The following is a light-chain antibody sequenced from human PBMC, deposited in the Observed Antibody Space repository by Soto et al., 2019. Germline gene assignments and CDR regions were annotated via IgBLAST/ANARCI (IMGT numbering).Light chain of an antibody. Sequence: DIVMTQTPLSSPVTLGQPSSISCRSSPSLVHSDGNNYLSWLQQRPGQPPRLLIYKLSNRFSVVTGRFSGSEAWTDFTLKIRRVQAEDVVLYYCMQATQFPRTFGQGTKLEIK. CDR3: MQATQFPRT. J-gene: IGKJ2*01. V-gene: IGKV2-24*01. CDR1: PSLVHSDGNNY. CDR2: KLS.